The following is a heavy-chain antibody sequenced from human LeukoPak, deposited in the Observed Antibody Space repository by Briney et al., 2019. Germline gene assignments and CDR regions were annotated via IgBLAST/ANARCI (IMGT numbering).Heavy chain of an antibody. CDR1: GFTFSSYS. Sequence: GGSLRLSCAASGFTFSSYSMNWVRQAPGRGLEWVSSISSSSSYIYYADSVKGRFTISRDNSKNTLYLQMNSLRAEDTAVYYCAKESQKGKNTAMVTGYYGMDVWGQGTTVTVSS. CDR2: ISSSSSYI. D-gene: IGHD5-18*01. J-gene: IGHJ6*02. V-gene: IGHV3-21*01. CDR3: AKESQKGKNTAMVTGYYGMDV.